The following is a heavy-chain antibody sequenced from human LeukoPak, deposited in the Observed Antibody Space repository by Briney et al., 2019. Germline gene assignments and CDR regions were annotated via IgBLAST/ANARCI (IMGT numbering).Heavy chain of an antibody. V-gene: IGHV1-69*06. CDR1: GGTFSSYA. CDR3: ARDFKYYYDSSGYYMAINNWFDP. D-gene: IGHD3-22*01. CDR2: IIPIFGTA. J-gene: IGHJ5*02. Sequence: GASVKVSCKASGGTFSSYAISWVRQAPGQGLEWMGGIIPIFGTANYAQKFQGRVTITADKSTSTAYMELSSLRSEDTAVYYCARDFKYYYDSSGYYMAINNWFDPWGQGTLVTVSS.